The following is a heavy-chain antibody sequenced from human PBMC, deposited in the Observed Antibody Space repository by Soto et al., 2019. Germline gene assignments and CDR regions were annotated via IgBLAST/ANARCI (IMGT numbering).Heavy chain of an antibody. V-gene: IGHV1-2*02. CDR2: INPNSGGT. CDR1: GYTFTGYY. Sequence: ASVKVSCKASGYTFTGYYMHWVRQAPGQGLEWMGWINPNSGGTNYAQKFQGRVTMTRDTSISTAYMELSRLRSDDTAVYYCARDTDIRYYYDSSGYYYPYFDYWGQGTLVTVSS. CDR3: ARDTDIRYYYDSSGYYYPYFDY. D-gene: IGHD3-22*01. J-gene: IGHJ4*02.